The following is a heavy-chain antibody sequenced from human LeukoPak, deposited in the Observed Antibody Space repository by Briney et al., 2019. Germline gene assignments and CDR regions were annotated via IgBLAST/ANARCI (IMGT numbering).Heavy chain of an antibody. CDR2: IIPILGIA. CDR1: GGTFSSYA. CDR3: ARVEGNIVATKHDGY. J-gene: IGHJ4*02. Sequence: GASVKVSCKSSGGTFSSYAYSWVRQAPGQGLEWMGRIIPILGIANYAQKFQGRVTITADKSTSTAYMELSSLRSEDTAVYYCARVEGNIVATKHDGYWGQGTLVTVSS. D-gene: IGHD5-12*01. V-gene: IGHV1-69*04.